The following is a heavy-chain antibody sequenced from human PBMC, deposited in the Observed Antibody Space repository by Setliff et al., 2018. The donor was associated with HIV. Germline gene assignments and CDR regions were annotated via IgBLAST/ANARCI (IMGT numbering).Heavy chain of an antibody. V-gene: IGHV4-39*01. Sequence: SETLSLTCTVSGASISSSSYYWDRIRQPPGKGLEWIGSIYYSGSTYYNPSLKRRVTISVDTSKNQFSLKLSSVTAADTAVYYCARRSSWYGDAFDIWGQGTMVTVSS. D-gene: IGHD6-13*01. CDR2: IYYSGST. CDR3: ARRSSWYGDAFDI. J-gene: IGHJ3*02. CDR1: GASISSSSYY.